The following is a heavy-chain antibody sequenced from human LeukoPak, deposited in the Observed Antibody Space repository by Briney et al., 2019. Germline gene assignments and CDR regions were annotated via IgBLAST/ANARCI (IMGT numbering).Heavy chain of an antibody. CDR2: ISSISSYI. D-gene: IGHD6-13*01. J-gene: IGHJ4*02. CDR1: GFTFSSYS. Sequence: AGSLRLSCAASGFTFSSYSMNWVRQAPGKGLEWVSSISSISSYIYYADSVKGRFTISRDNAKNSLYLQMNSLRAEDTAVYYCARDPWTPRIAAAGTGYFDYWGRGTLVTVSS. CDR3: ARDPWTPRIAAAGTGYFDY. V-gene: IGHV3-21*01.